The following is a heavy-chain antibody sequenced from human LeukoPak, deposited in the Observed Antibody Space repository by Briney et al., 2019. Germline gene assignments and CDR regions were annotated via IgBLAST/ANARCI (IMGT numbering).Heavy chain of an antibody. CDR1: GGSISSSSYY. CDR2: IYYSGST. Sequence: SETLSLTCTVSGGSISSSSYYWGWIRQPPGKGLEWIGSIYYSGSTYYNPSLKSRVTISVDTSKNQFSLKLSSVTAADTAVYYCARDRVPYDSSGYFTYKWCDPWGQGTLVTVSS. CDR3: ARDRVPYDSSGYFTYKWCDP. D-gene: IGHD3-22*01. J-gene: IGHJ5*02. V-gene: IGHV4-39*07.